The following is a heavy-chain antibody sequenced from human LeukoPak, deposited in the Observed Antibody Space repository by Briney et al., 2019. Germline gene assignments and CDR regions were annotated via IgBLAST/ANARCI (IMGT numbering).Heavy chain of an antibody. Sequence: PSQTLSLTCTVSGGSISSGSYYWSWIRQPAGKGLEWIGRIYTSGSTNYNPSLKSRLTMSIDTSKNQFSLELSSVTAADTAVYFCARDQEHCSGTSCYPYWYDSWGQGTLVTVSS. CDR1: GGSISSGSYY. V-gene: IGHV4-61*02. CDR3: ARDQEHCSGTSCYPYWYDS. J-gene: IGHJ5*01. D-gene: IGHD2-2*01. CDR2: IYTSGST.